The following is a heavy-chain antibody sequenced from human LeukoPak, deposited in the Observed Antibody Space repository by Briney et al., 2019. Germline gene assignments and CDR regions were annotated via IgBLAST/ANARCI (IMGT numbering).Heavy chain of an antibody. V-gene: IGHV4-59*11. J-gene: IGHJ3*01. CDR1: GCSLSGHY. CDR3: ARLLDNDISGDPDTFDV. D-gene: IGHD3-22*01. CDR2: VSYTGRT. Sequence: KPLETLSLTCTVSGCSLSGHYWSWIRQPPGKRLEWIGYVSYTGRTKYNPSLQSRVTISIDTSKSQFSLKLTSVTSADTAVYSCARLLDNDISGDPDTFDVWGQGTTVIVSS.